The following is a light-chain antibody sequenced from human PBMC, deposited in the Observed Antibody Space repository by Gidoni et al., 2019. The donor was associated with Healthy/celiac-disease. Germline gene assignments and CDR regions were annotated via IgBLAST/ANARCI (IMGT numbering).Light chain of an antibody. CDR3: QRYGSSRWT. V-gene: IGKV3-20*01. CDR1: QSVSSSY. CDR2: GAS. J-gene: IGKJ1*01. Sequence: EIVLTQSPGTLSLSPGERATLSCRASQSVSSSYLAWYQQKPGQAPRLLIYGASSRATSIPDRFSGSESGAVFTLTISRLEPGDFAVYYCQRYGSSRWTFGQGTKVEIK.